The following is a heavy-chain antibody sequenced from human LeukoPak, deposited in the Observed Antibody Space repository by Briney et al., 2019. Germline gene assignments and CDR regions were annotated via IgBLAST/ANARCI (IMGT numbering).Heavy chain of an antibody. V-gene: IGHV3-30*18. Sequence: GGSLRLSCAASGFTFSSYGMHWVRQAPGKGLEWVAVISYDGSNKYFADSVKGRFTISRDNSKNTLYLQMNSLRAEDTAVYYCAKDKSGGYDYWGQGTLVTVSS. CDR1: GFTFSSYG. J-gene: IGHJ4*02. CDR3: AKDKSGGYDY. CDR2: ISYDGSNK. D-gene: IGHD3-10*01.